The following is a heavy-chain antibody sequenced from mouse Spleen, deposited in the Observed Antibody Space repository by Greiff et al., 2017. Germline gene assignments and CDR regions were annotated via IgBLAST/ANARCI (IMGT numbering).Heavy chain of an antibody. Sequence: DVMLVESGGGLVKPGGSLKLSCAASGFTFSDYGMHWVRQAPEKGLEWVAYISSGSSTIYYADTVKGRFTISRDNAKNTLFLQMTSLRSEDTAMYYCARGGARRPFAYWGQGTLVTVS. D-gene: IGHD2-12*01. J-gene: IGHJ3*01. CDR3: ARGGARRPFAY. V-gene: IGHV5-17*01. CDR2: ISSGSSTI. CDR1: GFTFSDYG.